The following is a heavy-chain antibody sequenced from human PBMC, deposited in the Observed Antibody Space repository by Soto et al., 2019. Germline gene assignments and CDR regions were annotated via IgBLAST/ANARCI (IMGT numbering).Heavy chain of an antibody. CDR2: ISSSSSYT. V-gene: IGHV3-11*03. J-gene: IGHJ5*02. CDR3: AKNQGVELVPLATVDWFDP. CDR1: GFTFSDYY. D-gene: IGHD1-26*01. Sequence: GGSLRLSCAASGFTFSDYYMSWIRQAPGKGLEWVSYISSSSSYTNYADSVKGRFTISRDNAKSTVYLQMNNLSAEDTAVYYCAKNQGVELVPLATVDWFDPWGQGSVVTVSS.